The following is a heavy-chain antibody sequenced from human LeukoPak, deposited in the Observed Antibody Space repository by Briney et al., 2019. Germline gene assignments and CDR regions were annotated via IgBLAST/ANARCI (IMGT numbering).Heavy chain of an antibody. V-gene: IGHV4-31*03. CDR2: IFYSGST. CDR3: ARDHGSLPMDV. CDR1: GGSISSGGYS. J-gene: IGHJ6*02. Sequence: SQTLSFTCTVSGGSISSGGYSWSWIRQHPGKGLEWIGYIFYSGSTYYNPSLKSRVTISVDTSKNQFSLKLSSVTAADTAVYYCARDHGSLPMDVWGQGTTVTVSS.